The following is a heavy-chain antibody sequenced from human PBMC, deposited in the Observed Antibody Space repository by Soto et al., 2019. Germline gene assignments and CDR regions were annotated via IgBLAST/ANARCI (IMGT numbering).Heavy chain of an antibody. D-gene: IGHD6-13*01. CDR2: ISYDGSNK. V-gene: IGHV3-30*18. CDR3: AKEPYSSSSYYYYGMDV. J-gene: IGHJ6*02. Sequence: PGGSLRLSCAASGFTFSSYGMHWVRQAPGKGLEWVAVISYDGSNKYYADSVKGRFTISRDNSKNTLYLQMNSLRAEDTAVYYCAKEPYSSSSYYYYGMDVWGQGTTVTVSS. CDR1: GFTFSSYG.